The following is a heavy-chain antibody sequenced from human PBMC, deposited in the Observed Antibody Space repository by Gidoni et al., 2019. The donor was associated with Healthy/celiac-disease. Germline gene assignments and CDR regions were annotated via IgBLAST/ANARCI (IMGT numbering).Heavy chain of an antibody. CDR2: ISAYNGNT. J-gene: IGHJ4*02. D-gene: IGHD3-10*01. V-gene: IGHV1-18*01. CDR1: GYTFTSYG. CDR3: ARDFGPMVRGVETDY. Sequence: GAEVKKPGASVKVSCKASGYTFTSYGISWVRLAPGQGLEWMGWISAYNGNTNYAQKLQGRVTMTTDTSTSTAYMELRSLRSDDTAVYYCARDFGPMVRGVETDYWGQGTLVTVSS.